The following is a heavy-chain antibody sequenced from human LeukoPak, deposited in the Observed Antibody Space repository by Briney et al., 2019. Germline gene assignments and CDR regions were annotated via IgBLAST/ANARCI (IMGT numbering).Heavy chain of an antibody. J-gene: IGHJ4*02. CDR3: ARGDGSGNDY. CDR1: GGSFSGYS. D-gene: IGHD3-10*01. CDR2: IYHSGST. V-gene: IGHV4-30-2*01. Sequence: PSETLSLTCAVYGGSFSGYSWSWIRQPPGKGLEWIGYIYHSGSTYYNPSLKSRVTISVDRSKNQFSLKLSSVTAADTAVYYCARGDGSGNDYWGQGTLVTVSS.